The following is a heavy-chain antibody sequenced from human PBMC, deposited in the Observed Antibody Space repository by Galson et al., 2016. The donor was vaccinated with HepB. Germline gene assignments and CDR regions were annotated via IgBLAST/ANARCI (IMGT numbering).Heavy chain of an antibody. CDR1: GYTFIDYY. D-gene: IGHD6-6*01. Sequence: SVKVSCKASGYTFIDYYIHWVRQAPGQGLEWMGWINAGYGNTKNSQKFQGRATITRDTSASTAYMGLSSLRSEDTAVYYCARVKIGRSSGGYYYGMDVWGQGTTVTVSS. J-gene: IGHJ6*02. V-gene: IGHV1/OR15-3*02. CDR2: INAGYGNT. CDR3: ARVKIGRSSGGYYYGMDV.